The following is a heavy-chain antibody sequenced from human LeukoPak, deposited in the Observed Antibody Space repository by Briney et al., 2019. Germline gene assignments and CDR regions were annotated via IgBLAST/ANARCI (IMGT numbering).Heavy chain of an antibody. J-gene: IGHJ4*02. V-gene: IGHV3-7*01. CDR1: GFTFSSYW. Sequence: GGSLRLSCAASGFTFSSYWMSWVRQAPGKGLEWVANIKQDGSEKYYVDSVKGRFTISRDNAKNSLYLQMNSLRAEDTAVYYLSRVRVKWLVQEEFDYWGQGTLVPVSS. CDR2: IKQDGSEK. CDR3: SRVRVKWLVQEEFDY. D-gene: IGHD6-19*01.